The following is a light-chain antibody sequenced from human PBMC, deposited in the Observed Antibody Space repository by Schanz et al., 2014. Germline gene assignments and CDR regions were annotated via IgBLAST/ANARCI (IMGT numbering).Light chain of an antibody. J-gene: IGKJ1*01. CDR2: DAS. Sequence: DIQMTQSPSTLSASVGDRVTITCRASQSISDYLAWYQQKPGKAPKLLIYDASSLEGGVPSRFSGSGSGTDFTLTINSLQPDDFATYFCQHLAFGQGTKVELK. CDR1: QSISDY. V-gene: IGKV1-5*01. CDR3: QHLA.